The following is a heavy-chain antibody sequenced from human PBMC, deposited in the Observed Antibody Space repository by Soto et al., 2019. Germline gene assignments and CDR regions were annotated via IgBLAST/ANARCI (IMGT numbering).Heavy chain of an antibody. D-gene: IGHD3-3*01. CDR3: ARDLLHLVGPRYGMDV. V-gene: IGHV1-2*02. CDR2: INPNSGGT. Sequence: ASVKVSCKASGYTFIGYYMHWVRQAPGQGLEWMGWINPNSGGTNYAQKFQGRVTMTRDTSISTAYMELSRLRSDDTAVYYCARDLLHLVGPRYGMDVWGQGTTVTVSS. J-gene: IGHJ6*02. CDR1: GYTFIGYY.